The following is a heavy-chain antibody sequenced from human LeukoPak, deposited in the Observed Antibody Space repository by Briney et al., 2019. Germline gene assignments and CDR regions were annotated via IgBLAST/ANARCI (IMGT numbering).Heavy chain of an antibody. CDR3: ARDGVAELMSALDY. Sequence: GGSLRLSCAASGFTFSDYYMSWIRQAPGKGLEWVSFISSSSTYIYYADSLKGRFTISRDNAKNSLYLQMNSLRAEDTAVYYCARDGVAELMSALDYWGQGILVTVSS. D-gene: IGHD1-26*01. CDR1: GFTFSDYY. V-gene: IGHV3-11*06. J-gene: IGHJ4*02. CDR2: ISSSSTYI.